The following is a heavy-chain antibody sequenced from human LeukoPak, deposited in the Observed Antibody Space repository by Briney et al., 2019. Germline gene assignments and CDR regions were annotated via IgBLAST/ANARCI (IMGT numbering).Heavy chain of an antibody. V-gene: IGHV1-69*06. CDR3: ARTFGASYYGSGCYHIREGNWFDP. J-gene: IGHJ5*02. CDR1: GGTFSSYA. CDR2: IIPFFGTA. D-gene: IGHD3-10*01. Sequence: SVKVSCKSSGGTFSSYAISWVRQPPGQGLEWMGGIIPFFGTANYAQKFQGRVTITADKSTSTAYMELSSLRSEDTAVYYCARTFGASYYGSGCYHIREGNWFDPWGQGTLVTVSS.